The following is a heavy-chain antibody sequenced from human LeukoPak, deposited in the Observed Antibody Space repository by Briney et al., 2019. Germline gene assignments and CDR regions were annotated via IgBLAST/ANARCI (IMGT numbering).Heavy chain of an antibody. Sequence: ASVKVSCKASGYTFTGYYMHWVRQAPGQGLEWMGRISPNSGGTNYAQKFRGRVTMTRDTSISTAYMELSRLRSDDTAVYYCATLEPYVGKDAFDIWGQGTMVTVSS. V-gene: IGHV1-2*06. D-gene: IGHD1-26*01. CDR2: ISPNSGGT. CDR3: ATLEPYVGKDAFDI. J-gene: IGHJ3*02. CDR1: GYTFTGYY.